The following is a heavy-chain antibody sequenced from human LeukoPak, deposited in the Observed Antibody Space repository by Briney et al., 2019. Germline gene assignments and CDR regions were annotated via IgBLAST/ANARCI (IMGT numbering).Heavy chain of an antibody. D-gene: IGHD5-12*01. Sequence: SETLSLTCTVSGGSVSSGSYYWSWIRQPPGKGLEWIGYIYYSGSTNYNPSLKSRVTISVDTSKNQFSLKLSSVTAADTAMYYCARDLGSGYDFVYWGQGTLVTVSS. V-gene: IGHV4-61*01. CDR2: IYYSGST. CDR1: GGSVSSGSYY. J-gene: IGHJ4*02. CDR3: ARDLGSGYDFVY.